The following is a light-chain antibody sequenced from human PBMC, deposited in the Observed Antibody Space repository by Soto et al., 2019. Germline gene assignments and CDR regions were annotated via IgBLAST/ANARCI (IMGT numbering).Light chain of an antibody. CDR1: QSISDS. CDR3: QQYNGYWT. J-gene: IGKJ1*01. V-gene: IGKV1-5*03. Sequence: DIQMTQSPSTLSASVGDRVTITCRASQSISDSLAWYQQKPGKAPKLLIYEASSLKSGVTSRFSGSRSGTEYTLTISSLQPDDFATYYCQQYNGYWTFGQGTKLEIK. CDR2: EAS.